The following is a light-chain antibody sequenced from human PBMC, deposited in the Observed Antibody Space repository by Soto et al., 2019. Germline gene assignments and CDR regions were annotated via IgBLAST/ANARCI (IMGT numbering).Light chain of an antibody. J-gene: IGKJ1*01. CDR2: KAS. V-gene: IGKV1-5*03. Sequence: DIQMTQSPSTLSASVGDRATITCRASQSISSRLAWYQQKPGKAPKLLIYKASSLESGVPSRFSGSGSGTEFILTISSLQPDDFAIYYCQQYNSYPWTFGQGIKVEIK. CDR3: QQYNSYPWT. CDR1: QSISSR.